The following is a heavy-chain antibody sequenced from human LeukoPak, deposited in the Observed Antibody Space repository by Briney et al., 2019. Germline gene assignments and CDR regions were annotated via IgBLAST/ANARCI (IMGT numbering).Heavy chain of an antibody. D-gene: IGHD2-8*01. J-gene: IGHJ4*02. CDR3: ARVPVLMVYAIRQYYFDY. CDR1: GGSFSGYY. Sequence: SETLSLTCAVYGGSFSGYYWSWIRQPPGKRLEWIGEINHSGTTNYNPSLKSRVTISVDTSKNQFSLKLSSVTAADTAVYYCARVPVLMVYAIRQYYFDYWGQGTLVTVSS. V-gene: IGHV4-34*01. CDR2: INHSGTT.